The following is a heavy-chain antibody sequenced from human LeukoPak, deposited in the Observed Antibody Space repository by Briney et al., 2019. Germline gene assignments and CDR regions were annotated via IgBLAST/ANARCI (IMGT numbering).Heavy chain of an antibody. CDR1: GFTFDDYA. CDR2: ISWNSGSI. Sequence: PGRSLRLSCAASGFTFDDYAMHWVRQAPGKGLEWVSGISWNSGSIGYADSVKGRFTISRDNAKNSLYLQMNSLRAEDTALYYCAKGSRWLVLGPSVDYWGQGTLVTVSS. D-gene: IGHD6-19*01. CDR3: AKGSRWLVLGPSVDY. V-gene: IGHV3-9*01. J-gene: IGHJ4*02.